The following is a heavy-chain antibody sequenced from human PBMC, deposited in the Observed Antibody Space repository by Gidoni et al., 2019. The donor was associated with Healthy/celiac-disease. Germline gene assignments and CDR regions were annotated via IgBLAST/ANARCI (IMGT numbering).Heavy chain of an antibody. J-gene: IGHJ4*01. CDR2: SYYSGST. V-gene: IGHV4-59*08. CDR1: GGPISSYY. D-gene: IGHD3-22*01. Sequence: QVQLPESVPALVKPSETLSLPCTVSGGPISSYYWSWIRQPPGKGLHWIGYSYYSGSTNYNPSLKSRVTISVDTSKNQFSLKLSSVTAADTAVDYCARSTRYYYDSSGYYPYYFDYWGHGTLVTVSS. CDR3: ARSTRYYYDSSGYYPYYFDY.